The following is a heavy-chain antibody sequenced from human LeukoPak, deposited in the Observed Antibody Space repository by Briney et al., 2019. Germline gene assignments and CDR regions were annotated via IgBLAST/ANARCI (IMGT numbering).Heavy chain of an antibody. CDR1: GGSFSGYY. Sequence: SETLSLTCAVYGGSFSGYYWSWIRQPPGKGLEWIGEINHSGSTNSNPSLKSRVTVSVDTSKNLFSLKLSSVTAADTAVYYCARRLLGYCSGGSCYSGYFQHWGQGTPVTVSS. CDR3: ARRLLGYCSGGSCYSGYFQH. V-gene: IGHV4-34*01. J-gene: IGHJ1*01. D-gene: IGHD2-15*01. CDR2: INHSGST.